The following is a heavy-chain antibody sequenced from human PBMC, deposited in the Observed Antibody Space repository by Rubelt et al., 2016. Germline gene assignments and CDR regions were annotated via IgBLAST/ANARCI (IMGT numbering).Heavy chain of an antibody. CDR2: ISAYNGNT. D-gene: IGHD6-13*01. Sequence: QVQLVQSGAEVKKPGASVKVSCKASGYTFTSYGISWVRQAPGQGLEWMGWISAYNGNTNYAQKRQGRVTTTTDTATNTAYMELRSLRSDDTAVYYCARDTRYSSSSNFDYWGQGTLVTVSS. V-gene: IGHV1-18*01. CDR1: GYTFTSYG. J-gene: IGHJ4*02. CDR3: ARDTRYSSSSNFDY.